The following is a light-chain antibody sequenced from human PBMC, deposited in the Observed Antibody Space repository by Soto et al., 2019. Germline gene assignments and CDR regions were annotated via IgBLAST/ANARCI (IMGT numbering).Light chain of an antibody. CDR3: QHYNNLPPFT. J-gene: IGKJ3*01. V-gene: IGKV1-33*01. CDR2: GAS. CDR1: EDIRTS. Sequence: DIQMTQSPSSLSASVGARVSITCQASEDIRTSLSWFQHKPGRAPKLLIYGASSLETGVPSRFKDSGSGSDFTLTISSLQPEYIATYYCQHYNNLPPFTFGPGTIVDIK.